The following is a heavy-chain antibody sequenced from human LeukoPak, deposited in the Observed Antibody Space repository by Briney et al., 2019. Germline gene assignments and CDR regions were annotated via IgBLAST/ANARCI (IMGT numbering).Heavy chain of an antibody. D-gene: IGHD3-16*02. CDR1: GFTFSSYG. CDR2: ISYDGSNK. CDR3: AKGSGWEASYLYYYMDV. J-gene: IGHJ6*03. V-gene: IGHV3-30*18. Sequence: PGGSLRLSCVASGFTFSSYGMHWVRQAPGKGLEWVAVISYDGSNKYYADSVKGRFTISRDNSKNTLYLQMNSLRAEDTAVYFCAKGSGWEASYLYYYMDVWGKGTTVTISS.